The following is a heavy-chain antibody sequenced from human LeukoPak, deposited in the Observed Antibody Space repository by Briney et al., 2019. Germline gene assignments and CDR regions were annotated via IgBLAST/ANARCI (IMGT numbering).Heavy chain of an antibody. Sequence: GGSLRLSCAASGFTVSSYYMNWVRQAPGKGLEWVSVIYSGSSTYYADSVKARFTISRDNSKNTLYLQMNSLRAEDTAVYYCARVVFVADKSQNLRFRTYHFDYWGQGTLVTVSS. J-gene: IGHJ4*02. CDR1: GFTVSSYY. CDR3: ARVVFVADKSQNLRFRTYHFDY. D-gene: IGHD3-3*01. V-gene: IGHV3-53*01. CDR2: IYSGSST.